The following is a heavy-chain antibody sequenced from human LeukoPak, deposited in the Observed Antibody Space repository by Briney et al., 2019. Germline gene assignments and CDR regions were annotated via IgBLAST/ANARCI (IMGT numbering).Heavy chain of an antibody. D-gene: IGHD3-16*01. J-gene: IGHJ6*02. Sequence: PGGSLRLSCAASGFTFSSYWMNWARQAPGKGLEWVASINHNGNVNYYVDSVKGRFTISRDNAKNSLYLQMSNLRAEDTAACFCARGGGLDVWGQGATVTVSS. CDR2: INHNGNVN. V-gene: IGHV3-7*03. CDR1: GFTFSSYW. CDR3: ARGGGLDV.